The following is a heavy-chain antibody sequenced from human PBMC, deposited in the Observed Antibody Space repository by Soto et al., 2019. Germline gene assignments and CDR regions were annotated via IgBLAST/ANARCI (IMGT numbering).Heavy chain of an antibody. Sequence: EVQMVESGGDLVQPGGSRRLSCAVSGFTINSNWMHWVRQAPGKGLVWVSRIDGEGSGTSYADSVKGRFTISRDVAKNTVYLQMNSLRVEDTAVYYCATVFDYWGQGTPVTVSS. V-gene: IGHV3-74*01. CDR2: IDGEGSGT. CDR3: ATVFDY. CDR1: GFTINSNW. J-gene: IGHJ4*02.